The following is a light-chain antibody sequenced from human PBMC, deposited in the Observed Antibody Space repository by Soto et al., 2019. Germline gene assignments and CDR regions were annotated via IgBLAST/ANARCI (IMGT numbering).Light chain of an antibody. CDR1: SSDIGSYKP. CDR3: CSYAGHGTGV. V-gene: IGLV2-23*01. CDR2: EGS. Sequence: QSALTQPASVSGSPGQSITISCTGTSSDIGSYKPVSWYQQHPGKAPKLMIYEGSKRPSGVSNRFSGSKSGNTASLTISGLQADDEADYYCCSYAGHGTGVFGGGTKLTVL. J-gene: IGLJ2*01.